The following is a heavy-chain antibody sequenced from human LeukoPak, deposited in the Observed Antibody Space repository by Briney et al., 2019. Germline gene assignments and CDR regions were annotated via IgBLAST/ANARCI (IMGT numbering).Heavy chain of an antibody. CDR3: AKPIAAAGTVFDY. J-gene: IGHJ4*02. D-gene: IGHD6-13*01. CDR1: GFTFSSYS. CDR2: ISGSGGST. V-gene: IGHV3-23*01. Sequence: GSLRLSCAASGFTFSSYSMNWVRQAPGKGLEWVSAISGSGGSTYYADSVKGRFTISRDNSKNTLYLQMNSLRAEDTAVYYCAKPIAAAGTVFDYWGQGTLVTVSS.